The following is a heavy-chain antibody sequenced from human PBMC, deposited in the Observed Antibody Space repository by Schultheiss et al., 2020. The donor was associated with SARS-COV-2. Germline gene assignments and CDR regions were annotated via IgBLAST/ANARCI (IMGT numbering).Heavy chain of an antibody. D-gene: IGHD6-13*01. J-gene: IGHJ4*02. Sequence: ASVKVSCKASAYIFTTYDTHWVRQAPGQRLEWMGRINAGNRNTKYSQKFQGRVTITRDTSANTAYMELNSLRSEDTAVYYCARGGPRYSSSWYVFDQWGQGTLVTVSS. CDR1: AYIFTTYD. CDR2: INAGNRNT. CDR3: ARGGPRYSSSWYVFDQ. V-gene: IGHV1-3*01.